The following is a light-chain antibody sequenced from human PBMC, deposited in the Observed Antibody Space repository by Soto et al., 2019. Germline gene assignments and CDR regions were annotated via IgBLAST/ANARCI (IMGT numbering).Light chain of an antibody. CDR3: TSYAGTNPLV. V-gene: IGLV2-8*01. Sequence: QSVLTQPPSASGSPGQSVTISCTGTSSDVGGFDYVSWYQQYPGKAPKLVIFEVTERPSGVPDRFSGSKSGNTASLTVSGLQAEDEADYYCTSYAGTNPLVFGGGTTLTVL. CDR1: SSDVGGFDY. J-gene: IGLJ3*02. CDR2: EVT.